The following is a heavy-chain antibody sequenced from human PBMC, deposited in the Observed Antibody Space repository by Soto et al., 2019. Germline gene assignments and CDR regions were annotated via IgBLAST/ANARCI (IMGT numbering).Heavy chain of an antibody. J-gene: IGHJ3*02. Sequence: PGGSLRLSCAASGFTVSSYSMNWVRKAPGKGLEWVSSISSSSSYMYYADSVKGRFTISRDNAKNSLYLQMNSLRAEDTAVYYCVRPRVKAVAGALFAFDIWGQGTMVTVSS. V-gene: IGHV3-21*01. CDR1: GFTVSSYS. CDR3: VRPRVKAVAGALFAFDI. D-gene: IGHD6-19*01. CDR2: ISSSSSYM.